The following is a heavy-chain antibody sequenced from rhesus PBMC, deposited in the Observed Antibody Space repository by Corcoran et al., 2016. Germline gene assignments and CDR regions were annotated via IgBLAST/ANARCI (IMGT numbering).Heavy chain of an antibody. CDR3: ARWTWQLRDAFDF. D-gene: IGHD1-44*01. CDR1: GDFFNSFW. Sequence: VQLQESGPGLVKPSETLSLTCTVSGDFFNSFWWSWPLPSPRTGLEGIGEVDGKTGSSNYNPSLKSRVTISRDASKTQFSLKVNSMTAADAAIYYCARWTWQLRDAFDFWGRGLRVTVSP. CDR2: VDGKTGSS. V-gene: IGHV4-80*01. J-gene: IGHJ3*01.